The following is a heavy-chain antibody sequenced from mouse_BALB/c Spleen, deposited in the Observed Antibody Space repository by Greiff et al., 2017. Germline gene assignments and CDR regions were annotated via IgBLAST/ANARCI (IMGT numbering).Heavy chain of an antibody. Sequence: EVQVVESGGGLVKPGGSLKLSCAASGFAFSSYDMSWVRQTPEKRLEWVAYISSGGGSTYYPDTVKGRFTISRDNAKNTLYLQMSSLKSEDTAMYYCASSYYRYEGAMDYWGQGTSVTVSS. D-gene: IGHD2-14*01. V-gene: IGHV5-12-1*01. CDR1: GFAFSSYD. CDR3: ASSYYRYEGAMDY. CDR2: ISSGGGST. J-gene: IGHJ4*01.